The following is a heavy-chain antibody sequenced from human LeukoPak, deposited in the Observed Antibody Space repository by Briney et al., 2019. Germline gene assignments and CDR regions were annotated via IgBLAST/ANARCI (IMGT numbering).Heavy chain of an antibody. Sequence: SETLSLTCTVSGGSISSGAYYWSWIRQYPGKGLEWIGYIHSSGRTYSNPSLRSRVTISIDTSKTHFSLKLHSVTAADTAVYCCAARYSSSSSWFDPWGEGTLVTVSS. J-gene: IGHJ5*02. CDR3: AARYSSSSSWFDP. D-gene: IGHD6-6*01. V-gene: IGHV4-31*03. CDR1: GGSISSGAYY. CDR2: IHSSGRT.